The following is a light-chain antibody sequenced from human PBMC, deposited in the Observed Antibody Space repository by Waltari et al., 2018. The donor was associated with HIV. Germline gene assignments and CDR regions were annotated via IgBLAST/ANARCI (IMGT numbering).Light chain of an antibody. CDR3: QQSLSVLYVS. J-gene: IGKJ4*01. V-gene: IGKV1-39*01. Sequence: DIQMTQSPSSLSASVGDRVTIYCRASQNIRNYVNWFQQRPGKAPTLLIHGASSLQSGVPSRFSGSGSGTDFTLIISGLQPEDIATYYCQQSLSVLYVSFGGGTKVEIK. CDR2: GAS. CDR1: QNIRNY.